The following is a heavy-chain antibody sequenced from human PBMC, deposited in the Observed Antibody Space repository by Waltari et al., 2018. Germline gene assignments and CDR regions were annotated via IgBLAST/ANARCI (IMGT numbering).Heavy chain of an antibody. CDR1: GYSISSGYY. CDR3: ARHGLYSSGWYFDY. J-gene: IGHJ4*02. Sequence: QVQLQESGTGLVKPSETLSLTCAVSGYSISSGYYWGWIRQPTGKGLEWIGSIYHSGSTYYNPSLKSRVTISVDTSKNQFSLKLSSVTAADTAVYYCARHGLYSSGWYFDYWGQGTLVTVSS. CDR2: IYHSGST. V-gene: IGHV4-38-2*01. D-gene: IGHD6-19*01.